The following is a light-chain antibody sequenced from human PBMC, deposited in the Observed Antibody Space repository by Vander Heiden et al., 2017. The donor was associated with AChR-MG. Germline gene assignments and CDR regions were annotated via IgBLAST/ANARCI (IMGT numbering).Light chain of an antibody. J-gene: IGLJ1*01. CDR2: DNN. CDR1: GANIENSC. V-gene: IGLV1-51*01. CDR3: GTWDSSLSDYV. Sequence: QSVSTPPPSVSAAAGQSVTLTCTGSGANIENSCVSCYQQLPGTAPKLLIYDNNKRPSGIPDRFSGSKSGTSATLGITGLQSGDEATYYCGTWDSSLSDYVFGTGTEVTIL.